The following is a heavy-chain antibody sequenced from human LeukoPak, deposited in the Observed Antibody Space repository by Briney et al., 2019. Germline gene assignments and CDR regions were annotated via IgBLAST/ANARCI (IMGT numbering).Heavy chain of an antibody. CDR1: GFTFSSYA. V-gene: IGHV3-30*02. D-gene: IGHD2-2*01. Sequence: GGSLRLSCAASGFTFSSYAMHWVRQAPGKGLEWVAFIRYDGSNKYYADSVKGRFTISRDNSKNTLYLQMNSLRAEDTAVYYCAKESTSYYYYYMDVWGKGTTVTVSS. CDR2: IRYDGSNK. J-gene: IGHJ6*03. CDR3: AKESTSYYYYYMDV.